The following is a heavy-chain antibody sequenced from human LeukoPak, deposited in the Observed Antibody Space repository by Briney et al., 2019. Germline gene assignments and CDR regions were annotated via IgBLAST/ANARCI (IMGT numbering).Heavy chain of an antibody. D-gene: IGHD3-3*01. V-gene: IGHV4-39*01. Sequence: PSETLSLTCTVSGGSISSSSYYWGWIRQPPGKGLEWIGSIYYSGSTYYNPSLKSRVTISVDTSKNQFSLKLSSVTAADTAVYYCARHYDFWSGYSIALDYWGQGTLVTVSS. J-gene: IGHJ4*02. CDR2: IYYSGST. CDR1: GGSISSSSYY. CDR3: ARHYDFWSGYSIALDY.